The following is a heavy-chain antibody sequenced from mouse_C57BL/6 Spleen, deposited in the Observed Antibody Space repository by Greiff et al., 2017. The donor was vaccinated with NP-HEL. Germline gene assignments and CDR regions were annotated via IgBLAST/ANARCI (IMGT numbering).Heavy chain of an antibody. D-gene: IGHD1-1*01. V-gene: IGHV1-22*01. CDR2: INPNNGGT. J-gene: IGHJ3*01. CDR3: ASSYYYGSSYFSPWFAY. Sequence: VQLQQSGPELVKPGASVKMSCKASGYTFTDYNMHWVKQSHGKSLEWIGYINPNNGGTSYNQKFKGKATLTVNKSSSTAYMELRSLTSEDSAVYYCASSYYYGSSYFSPWFAYWGQGTLVTVSA. CDR1: GYTFTDYN.